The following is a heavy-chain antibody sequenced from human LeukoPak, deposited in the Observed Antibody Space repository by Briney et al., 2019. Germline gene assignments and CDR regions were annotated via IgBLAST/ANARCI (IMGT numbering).Heavy chain of an antibody. J-gene: IGHJ4*02. V-gene: IGHV4-59*08. D-gene: IGHD1-26*01. Sequence: SETLSLTCTVSGGFISSYYWSWIRQPPGKGLEWIGYIYYSGSTNYSPSLKSRVTISVDTSKNQFSLKLTSVTATDTAVYYCARQDYSGTYLFDYWGQGTLVTVSS. CDR1: GGFISSYY. CDR3: ARQDYSGTYLFDY. CDR2: IYYSGST.